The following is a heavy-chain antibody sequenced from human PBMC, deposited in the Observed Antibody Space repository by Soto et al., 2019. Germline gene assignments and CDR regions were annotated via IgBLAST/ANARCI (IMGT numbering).Heavy chain of an antibody. CDR2: IKQDGSEK. CDR1: GFTFSSYW. J-gene: IGHJ4*02. Sequence: GGSLRLSCAASGFTFSSYWMSWVRQAPGKGLEWVANIKQDGSEKYYVDSVKGRFTIFRDNAKNSLYMQMNSLRAEDTAVYYCAREDCSGGGCFRLRRPLEDWGQGTLVTVSS. D-gene: IGHD2-15*01. V-gene: IGHV3-7*01. CDR3: AREDCSGGGCFRLRRPLED.